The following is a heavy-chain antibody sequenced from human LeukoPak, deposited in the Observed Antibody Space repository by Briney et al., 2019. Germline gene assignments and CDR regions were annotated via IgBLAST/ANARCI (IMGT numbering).Heavy chain of an antibody. Sequence: SGTLSLTCAVSGGSISSSNWWSWVRQPPGKGLEWIGEIYHSGSTNYNPSLKSRVTISVDTSKNQFSLKLSSVTAADTAVYYCAREGGLKQWLVHYYYYYMDVWGKGTTVTISS. V-gene: IGHV4-4*02. CDR2: IYHSGST. J-gene: IGHJ6*03. CDR3: AREGGLKQWLVHYYYYYMDV. CDR1: GGSISSSNW. D-gene: IGHD6-19*01.